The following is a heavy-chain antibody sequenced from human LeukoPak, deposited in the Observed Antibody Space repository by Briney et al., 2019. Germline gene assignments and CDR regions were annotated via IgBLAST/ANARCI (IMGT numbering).Heavy chain of an antibody. J-gene: IGHJ6*02. CDR1: GFTFSSYE. V-gene: IGHV3-48*03. Sequence: PGGSLRLSCAASGFTFSSYEMNWVRQAPGKGLEWVSHISSSGSTIYYADSVKGRFTISRDNAKNSLYLQMNSLRAEDTAVYYCAREFRDIVVVPAAIPRYYYYGMDVWGQGTTVTVSS. D-gene: IGHD2-2*01. CDR2: ISSSGSTI. CDR3: AREFRDIVVVPAAIPRYYYYGMDV.